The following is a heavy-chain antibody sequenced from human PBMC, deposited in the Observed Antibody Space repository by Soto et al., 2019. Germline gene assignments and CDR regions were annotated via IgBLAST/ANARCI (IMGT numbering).Heavy chain of an antibody. CDR2: ISTHGGST. V-gene: IGHV3-64*01. J-gene: IGHJ4*02. CDR1: GFTFSSYW. CDR3: ARHYGSGSYLYFAY. D-gene: IGHD3-10*01. Sequence: EVQLVESGGGLVQPGGSLRLSCAASGFTFSSYWMHWVRQAPGKKLEYVSGISTHGGSTYYANSVKGRFTISRDNSTNTLYLQMVSLRAEDMAVYYCARHYGSGSYLYFAYWGQGTLVTVSS.